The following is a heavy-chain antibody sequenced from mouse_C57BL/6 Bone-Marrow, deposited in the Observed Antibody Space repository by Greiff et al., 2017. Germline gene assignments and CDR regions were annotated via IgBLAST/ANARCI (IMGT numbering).Heavy chain of an antibody. J-gene: IGHJ2*01. CDR2: ISSGGSYT. CDR1: GFTFSSYG. V-gene: IGHV5-6*01. CDR3: AREGCDY. Sequence: EVQRVASGGDLVKPGGSLKLSCAASGFTFSSYGMSWVRQTPDKRLEWVATISSGGSYTYYPDSVKGRFTISRDNAKNTLYLQMSSWKSDDTAMYYCAREGCDYWGQGTTLTVSS.